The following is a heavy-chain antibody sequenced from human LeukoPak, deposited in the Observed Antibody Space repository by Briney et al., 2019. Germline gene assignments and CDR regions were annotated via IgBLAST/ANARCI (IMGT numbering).Heavy chain of an antibody. Sequence: GGSLRLSCTASGFTFDDYGMSWVRQVPGKGLEWVSGINWKGGSTGYADSVKERFTISRDNAKNSLYLQMHSLRAEDTALYHCARVPRGYYASSGYYWFDNWGQGTLVTVSS. CDR1: GFTFDDYG. D-gene: IGHD3-22*01. V-gene: IGHV3-20*01. CDR3: ARVPRGYYASSGYYWFDN. J-gene: IGHJ4*02. CDR2: INWKGGST.